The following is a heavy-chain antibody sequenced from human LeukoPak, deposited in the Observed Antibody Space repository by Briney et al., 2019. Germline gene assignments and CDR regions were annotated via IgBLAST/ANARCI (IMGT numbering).Heavy chain of an antibody. D-gene: IGHD3-16*01. V-gene: IGHV4-61*01. J-gene: IGHJ6*03. Sequence: SETLSLTCIVSAGSISSGSYYWSWLRQPPGKGLEWIGYIYYSGSTNYNPSLKSRVTISVDTSKNQFSLKLTSVTAADTAVYYCARETSQKGAHYMDVWGKGTTVTISS. CDR1: AGSISSGSYY. CDR3: ARETSQKGAHYMDV. CDR2: IYYSGST.